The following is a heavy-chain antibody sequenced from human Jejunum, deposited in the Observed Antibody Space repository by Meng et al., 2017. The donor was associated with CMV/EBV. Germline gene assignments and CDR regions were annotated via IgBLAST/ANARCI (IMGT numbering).Heavy chain of an antibody. Sequence: GFTFSDYSINWVRQAPGKGLEWVSYITNSGGVIYYADSVKGRFTISRDNAKSSLYLQMNSLRAEDTAVYYCARDQCRNAARYNFDSWGQGTLVTVSS. D-gene: IGHD5-24*01. CDR3: ARDQCRNAARYNFDS. J-gene: IGHJ5*01. V-gene: IGHV3-48*04. CDR1: GFTFSDYS. CDR2: ITNSGGVI.